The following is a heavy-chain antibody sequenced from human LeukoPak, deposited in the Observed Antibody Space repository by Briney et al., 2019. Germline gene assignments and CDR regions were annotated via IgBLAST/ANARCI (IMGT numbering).Heavy chain of an antibody. CDR3: AKDHLLRTEGPIY. CDR2: ISSSSNYI. Sequence: PGGSLRLSCAASGFTFSSYSMNWVRQAPGKGLEWVSSISSSSNYIYYADSVKGRFTISRDNAKNSLYLQMNSLRAEDTAVYYCAKDHLLRTEGPIYWGQGTLVTVSS. CDR1: GFTFSSYS. J-gene: IGHJ4*02. D-gene: IGHD1-14*01. V-gene: IGHV3-21*01.